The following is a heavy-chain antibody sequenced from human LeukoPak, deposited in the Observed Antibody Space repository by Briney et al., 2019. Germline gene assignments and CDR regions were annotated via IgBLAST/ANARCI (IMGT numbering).Heavy chain of an antibody. CDR3: ATHTHVQLAFDY. Sequence: SETLSLTCAVYGGSFSGYYWSWIRQPPGKGLEWIGEINHSGSTNYNPSLKSRVTISVDTSKNQFSLKLSSVTAADTAVYYCATHTHVQLAFDYWGQGTLVTVSS. CDR1: GGSFSGYY. V-gene: IGHV4-34*01. CDR2: INHSGST. D-gene: IGHD6-13*01. J-gene: IGHJ4*02.